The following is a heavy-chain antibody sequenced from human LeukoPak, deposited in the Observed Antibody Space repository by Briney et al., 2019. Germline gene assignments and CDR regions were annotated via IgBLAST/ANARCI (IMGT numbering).Heavy chain of an antibody. CDR2: ISAYNGNT. D-gene: IGHD3-10*01. CDR1: GYTFTSYG. V-gene: IGHV1-18*01. CDR3: ARVSRLFGELFNRYYYYGMDV. Sequence: ASVKVSCKASGYTFTSYGISWVRQAPGQGLEWMGWISAYNGNTNYAQKLQGRVTMTTDTSTSTAYMELRSLRSDDTAVYYYARVSRLFGELFNRYYYYGMDVWGQGTTVTVSS. J-gene: IGHJ6*02.